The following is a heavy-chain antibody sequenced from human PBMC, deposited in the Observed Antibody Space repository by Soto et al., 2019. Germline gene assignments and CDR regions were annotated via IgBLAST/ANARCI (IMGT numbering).Heavy chain of an antibody. J-gene: IGHJ6*03. V-gene: IGHV4-34*01. Sequence: SETLSLTCAVYGGSFSGYYWSWIRQPPGKGLEWIGEINHSGSTNYNPSLKSRVTISVDTSKNQFSLKLSSVTAADTAVYYCARGWFGDYDTPRYYYYYMAVWGKGTTVTVSS. CDR1: GGSFSGYY. CDR3: ARGWFGDYDTPRYYYYYMAV. CDR2: INHSGST. D-gene: IGHD4-17*01.